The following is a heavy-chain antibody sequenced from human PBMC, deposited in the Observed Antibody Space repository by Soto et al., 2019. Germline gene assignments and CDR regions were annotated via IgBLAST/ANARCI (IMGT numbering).Heavy chain of an antibody. D-gene: IGHD3-10*01. CDR1: GGSFSGYY. J-gene: IGHJ2*01. Sequence: QVHLQQWGAGLLKPSETLSLTCAVYGGSFSGYYWNWIRQPPGKGLEWIGEINHSGSTNYNPSLKSRVSISEGTSNNQFSLKLSSVTAADTAVYYCARGRGDGYNQDWYFDLWGRGILVTVSS. V-gene: IGHV4-34*02. CDR2: INHSGST. CDR3: ARGRGDGYNQDWYFDL.